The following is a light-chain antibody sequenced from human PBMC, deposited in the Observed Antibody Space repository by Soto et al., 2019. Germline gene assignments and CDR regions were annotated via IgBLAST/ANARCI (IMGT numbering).Light chain of an antibody. CDR2: DTS. J-gene: IGKJ5*01. Sequence: EIVMTQSPATLSLSPGEGATLSCRASQSVDSNLAWYQQKPGQAPRLLIYDTSTRATGIPARFSGSGSGTEFTLAISSLQSEDSAVYYCQQYQNWPPITFGQGTRLEIK. CDR3: QQYQNWPPIT. CDR1: QSVDSN. V-gene: IGKV3D-15*01.